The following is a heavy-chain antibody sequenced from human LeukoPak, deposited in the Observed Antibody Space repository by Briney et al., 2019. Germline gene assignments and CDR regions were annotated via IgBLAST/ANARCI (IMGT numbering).Heavy chain of an antibody. J-gene: IGHJ5*02. CDR1: GYTFTLYH. CDR3: ARDRAAGGTADVSFDP. Sequence: ASVTVSFMSSGYTFTLYHMHWVRQAPGQRLERVGWIKPNSGGTSYGQKFQGRVTMTRDTSISTAYMEVSRLGSDDTAVYYCARDRAAGGTADVSFDPWGQGTLVTVSS. CDR2: IKPNSGGT. V-gene: IGHV1-2*02. D-gene: IGHD6-13*01.